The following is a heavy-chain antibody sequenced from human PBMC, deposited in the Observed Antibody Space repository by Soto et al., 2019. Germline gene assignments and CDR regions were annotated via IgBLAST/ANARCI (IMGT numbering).Heavy chain of an antibody. Sequence: ASVKGSCKGSGYTLTGDGVGWVRQAPGQGLEWMGWISAYNGNTNYAQKLQGRVTMTTDTSTSTAYMELRSLRSDDTAVYYCARDKQQLVPLFDYWGQGTLVTVSS. V-gene: IGHV1-18*01. CDR1: GYTLTGDG. CDR3: ARDKQQLVPLFDY. J-gene: IGHJ4*02. CDR2: ISAYNGNT. D-gene: IGHD6-13*01.